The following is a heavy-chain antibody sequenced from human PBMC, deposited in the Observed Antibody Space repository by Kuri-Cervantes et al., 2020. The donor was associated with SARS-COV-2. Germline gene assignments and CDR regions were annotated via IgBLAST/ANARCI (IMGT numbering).Heavy chain of an antibody. Sequence: LSLTCAASGFTVSSNYMSWVRQAPGKGLEWVSVIYSGGSTYYADSVKGRFTISRDNSKNTLYLQMNSLRAEDTAVYYCAREMKEGAVMGAFDIWGQGIMVTVSS. J-gene: IGHJ3*02. CDR1: GFTVSSNY. D-gene: IGHD1-26*01. CDR2: IYSGGST. V-gene: IGHV3-53*01. CDR3: AREMKEGAVMGAFDI.